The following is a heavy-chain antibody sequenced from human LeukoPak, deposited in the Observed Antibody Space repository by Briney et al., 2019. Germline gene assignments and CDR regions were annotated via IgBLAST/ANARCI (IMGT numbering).Heavy chain of an antibody. J-gene: IGHJ6*02. V-gene: IGHV1-46*01. CDR3: AADITIFSYYYGMDV. D-gene: IGHD3-9*01. Sequence: ASVKVSCKASGYTFTSYYMHWVRQAPGQGLEWMGIINPSGGSTSYAQKFQERVTITRDMSTSTAYMELSSLRSEDTAVYYCAADITIFSYYYGMDVWGQGTTVTVSS. CDR2: INPSGGST. CDR1: GYTFTSYY.